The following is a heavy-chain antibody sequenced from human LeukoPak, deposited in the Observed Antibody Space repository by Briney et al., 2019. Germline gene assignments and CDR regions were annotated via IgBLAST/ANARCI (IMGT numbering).Heavy chain of an antibody. J-gene: IGHJ4*02. D-gene: IGHD3-3*01. Sequence: SETLSLTRIISGGSISSYYCAWIRRSAGKGLEWIGRIHTSGSTDYNPSLKSRVTMSLDTSKNQFSLTLTSVSAADTAVYYCTRAPGRFWLLDYWGQGSLVTVSS. CDR2: IHTSGST. V-gene: IGHV4-4*07. CDR3: TRAPGRFWLLDY. CDR1: GGSISSYY.